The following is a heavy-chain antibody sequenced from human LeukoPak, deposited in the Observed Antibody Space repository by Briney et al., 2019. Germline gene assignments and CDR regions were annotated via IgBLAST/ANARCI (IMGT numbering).Heavy chain of an antibody. CDR1: GFAFHTYA. CDR3: AKLRPGYSSGWYDAFDI. V-gene: IGHV3-23*01. CDR2: ISGRGDST. J-gene: IGHJ3*02. D-gene: IGHD6-19*01. Sequence: PGGSLRLSCAASGFAFHTYAMTWVRQAPAGGLEWVSAISGRGDSTYYADSVKGRFTISRDNSKHTLYLQLNSLRAEDTAVYYCAKLRPGYSSGWYDAFDIWGQGTMVTVSS.